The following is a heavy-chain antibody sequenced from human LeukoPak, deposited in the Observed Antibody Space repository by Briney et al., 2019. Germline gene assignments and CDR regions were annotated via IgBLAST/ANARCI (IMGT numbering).Heavy chain of an antibody. Sequence: ASVKVSCKASGYTFTSYDINWVRQATGQGLEWMGWMNPNSGNTGYAQKFQGRVTMTRNTSISTAYMELSSLRSEDTAVYYCARGGYCSSTSCHLSYGMDVWGQGTTVTVSS. CDR3: ARGGYCSSTSCHLSYGMDV. J-gene: IGHJ6*02. V-gene: IGHV1-8*01. CDR2: MNPNSGNT. CDR1: GYTFTSYD. D-gene: IGHD2-2*01.